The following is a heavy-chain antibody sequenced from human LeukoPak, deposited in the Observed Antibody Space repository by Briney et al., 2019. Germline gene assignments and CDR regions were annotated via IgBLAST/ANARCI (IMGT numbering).Heavy chain of an antibody. CDR2: INHSGST. CDR1: GGTFSGYY. J-gene: IGHJ4*02. D-gene: IGHD5-24*01. Sequence: SETPSLTCAVYGGTFSGYYWSWIRQPPGKGLEWIGEINHSGSTNYNPSLKSRGTISVDTRKNQFSLKLRSVTAADTAVYYCARGSGRRDGYKWGQGTLVTVSS. V-gene: IGHV4-34*01. CDR3: ARGSGRRDGYK.